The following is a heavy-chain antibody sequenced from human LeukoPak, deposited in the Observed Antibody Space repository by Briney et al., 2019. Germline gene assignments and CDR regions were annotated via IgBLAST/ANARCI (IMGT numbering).Heavy chain of an antibody. CDR1: GFTFSSYS. Sequence: GGSLRLSCAASGFTFSSYSMNWVRQAPGKGLEWVSSISSSSSYIYYADSVKGRFTISRDNAKNSLYLQMNSLRAEDTAVYYCARERGRRDGYNWKAFDIWGQGTMVTVSS. V-gene: IGHV3-21*01. J-gene: IGHJ3*02. D-gene: IGHD5-24*01. CDR2: ISSSSSYI. CDR3: ARERGRRDGYNWKAFDI.